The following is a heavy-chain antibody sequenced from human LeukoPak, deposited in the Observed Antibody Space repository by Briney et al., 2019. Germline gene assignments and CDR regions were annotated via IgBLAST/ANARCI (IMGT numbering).Heavy chain of an antibody. J-gene: IGHJ4*02. Sequence: GGSLRLSCAASGFTFSTFGMTWVRQAPGKGLEWVSGISGSDRSIYYADSVKGRFTISRDNSKNTLYLQMNRLRAEDTAVYYCAKGRASCCDYWGQGALVTVSS. D-gene: IGHD2-2*01. CDR1: GFTFSTFG. CDR2: ISGSDRSI. CDR3: AKGRASCCDY. V-gene: IGHV3-23*01.